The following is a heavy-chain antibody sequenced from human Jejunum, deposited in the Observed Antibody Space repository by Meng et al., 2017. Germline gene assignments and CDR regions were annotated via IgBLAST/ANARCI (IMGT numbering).Heavy chain of an antibody. J-gene: IGHJ3*02. CDR3: ARENYYDSSGHYSLGALDI. V-gene: IGHV3-30*04. CDR2: ISYDGSQK. D-gene: IGHD3-22*01. CDR1: GFTFSSYA. Sequence: GESLKISCAASGFTFSSYAIHWVRQAPGKGLEWVAVISYDGSQKYYADSMRGRFTISRDNSKNTLFLQMNSLRAEDTALYYCARENYYDSSGHYSLGALDIWGQGTMVTVSS.